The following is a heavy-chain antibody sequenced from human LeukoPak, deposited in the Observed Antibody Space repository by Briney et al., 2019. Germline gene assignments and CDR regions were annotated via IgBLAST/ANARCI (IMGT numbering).Heavy chain of an antibody. CDR1: GGSISSYY. D-gene: IGHD6-13*01. CDR2: IYYTGST. CDR3: ARVDSSNWYDSRSYFDY. J-gene: IGHJ4*02. V-gene: IGHV4-59*01. Sequence: PSETLSPTCTVSGGSISSYYWSWIRQPPGKGLEWLGYIYYTGSTNYNPSLKSRVTISVDTSKNQFSLKLSSVTAADTAVYHCARVDSSNWYDSRSYFDYWGQGTLVTVSS.